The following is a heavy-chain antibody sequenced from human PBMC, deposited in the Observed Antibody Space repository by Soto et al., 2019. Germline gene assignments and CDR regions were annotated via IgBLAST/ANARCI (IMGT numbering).Heavy chain of an antibody. CDR1: GYTFTIYW. Sequence: PGESLKISCQVSGYTFTIYWIGWVRQMPGKGLEWMGIICPSDSNTRYSPSFQGQVTISADQSINTAYLQWDSLKASDTAIYYCARPANTVADYFDLWGQGTPVTVSS. J-gene: IGHJ4*02. V-gene: IGHV5-51*01. CDR2: ICPSDSNT. D-gene: IGHD4-17*01. CDR3: ARPANTVADYFDL.